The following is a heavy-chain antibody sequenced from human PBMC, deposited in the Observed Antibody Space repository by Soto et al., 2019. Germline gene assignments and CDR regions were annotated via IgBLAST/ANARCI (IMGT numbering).Heavy chain of an antibody. V-gene: IGHV4-31*03. J-gene: IGHJ4*02. CDR2: IYYSGST. CDR3: ARVGYGGFFDY. Sequence: QVQLQESGPGLVKPSQTLSLTCTVSGGSISSGGYYWSWIRQHPGKGLEWIGYIYYSGSTYYTPSLKSRVTISVDTYKSQFSLKLSSVTAADTAVYYCARVGYGGFFDYWGQGTLVTVSS. CDR1: GGSISSGGYY. D-gene: IGHD5-12*01.